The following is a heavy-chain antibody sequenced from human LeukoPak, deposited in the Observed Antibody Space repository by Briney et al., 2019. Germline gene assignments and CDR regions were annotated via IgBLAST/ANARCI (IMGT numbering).Heavy chain of an antibody. J-gene: IGHJ2*01. CDR1: GGSISSYY. CDR3: ARGLSRGWYFDL. D-gene: IGHD2-15*01. Sequence: SETLSLTCTVSGGSISSYYWSWIRQPPGKGLEWIGYIYYSGSTNYNPSLKSRVTIPVDTSKNQFSLKLSSVTAADTAVYYCARGLSRGWYFDLWGRGTLVTVSS. V-gene: IGHV4-59*01. CDR2: IYYSGST.